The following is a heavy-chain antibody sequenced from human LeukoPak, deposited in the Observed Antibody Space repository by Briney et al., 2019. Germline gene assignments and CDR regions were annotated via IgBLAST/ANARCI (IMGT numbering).Heavy chain of an antibody. CDR3: ARDGYCSGGSCYSGYYYYGMDV. Sequence: ASVTVSCKASGYTFTSYYMHWVRHAPGQGLEWRGIINPSGGSTSYAQKLQGRVTMTRDTSTSTVYMERSSLRSEDTAVYYCARDGYCSGGSCYSGYYYYGMDVWGQGTTVTVSS. D-gene: IGHD2-15*01. J-gene: IGHJ6*02. CDR1: GYTFTSYY. CDR2: INPSGGST. V-gene: IGHV1-46*04.